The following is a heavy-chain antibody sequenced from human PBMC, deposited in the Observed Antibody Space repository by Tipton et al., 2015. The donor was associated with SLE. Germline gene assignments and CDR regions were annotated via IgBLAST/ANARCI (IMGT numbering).Heavy chain of an antibody. Sequence: TLSLTCTVSGGSIGNNQWSWFRQPAGRGLEWIGRVYNSGTSRYNPALKSRVVVAMDATQNQVSLKLRSVTAADTAVYYCARDLGSLWSRYGLDIWGQGTTVTVSS. V-gene: IGHV4-4*07. D-gene: IGHD2-21*01. CDR2: VYNSGTS. CDR1: GGSIGNNQ. J-gene: IGHJ6*02. CDR3: ARDLGSLWSRYGLDI.